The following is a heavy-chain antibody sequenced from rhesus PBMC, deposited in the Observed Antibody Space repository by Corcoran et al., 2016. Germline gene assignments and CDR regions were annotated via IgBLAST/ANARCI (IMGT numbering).Heavy chain of an antibody. V-gene: IGHV4S11*01. Sequence: QVQLQESGPGLVKPLETLSLTCAVSGGSISSNYWSWIRQAPGKGLEWIGYIYGSGSSTNYNPSLKSRVTLSVDTSKNQLSLKLSSVTAADTAVYYCARRKDCSSTYCSTVYFDYWGQGVLVTVSS. CDR1: GGSISSNY. CDR3: ARRKDCSSTYCSTVYFDY. J-gene: IGHJ4*01. CDR2: IYGSGSST. D-gene: IGHD2-15*01.